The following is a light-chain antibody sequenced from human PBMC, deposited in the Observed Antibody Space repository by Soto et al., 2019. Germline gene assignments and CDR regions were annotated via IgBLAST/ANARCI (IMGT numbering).Light chain of an antibody. J-gene: IGKJ3*01. CDR1: QGISSY. V-gene: IGKV1-8*01. CDR2: DAS. CDR3: QQYYSYPRA. Sequence: AIRMTKSPSSLSASTGDRVTITCRASQGISSYLAWYQQKPGKAPKLLIYDASTLHSGVPSRFSGSGSGTDFTLTISCLQSEDFATYYCQQYYSYPRAFGPGTKVDIK.